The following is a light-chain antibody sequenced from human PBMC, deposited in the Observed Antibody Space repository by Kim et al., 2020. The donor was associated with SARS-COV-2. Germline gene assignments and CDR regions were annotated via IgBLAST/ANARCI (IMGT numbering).Light chain of an antibody. J-gene: IGKJ4*01. CDR2: GAS. V-gene: IGKV3-20*01. CDR3: QQYDMSPLT. Sequence: SPGERATLSCRASQSVSSSYLAWYQQKPGQAPRLLIYGASSRATGIPDRFSGSESGTDFTLTISRLEPEDFGVYYCQQYDMSPLTFGGGTKVDIK. CDR1: QSVSSSY.